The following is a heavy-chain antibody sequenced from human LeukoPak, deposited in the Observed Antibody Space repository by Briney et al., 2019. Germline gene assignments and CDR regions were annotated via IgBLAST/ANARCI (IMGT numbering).Heavy chain of an antibody. CDR1: GYTFTSCY. D-gene: IGHD3-10*01. J-gene: IGHJ6*03. CDR3: ASQYGSGSYYDYYYYMDV. V-gene: IGHV1-46*01. Sequence: GASVKVSCKASGYTFTSCYMHWVRQAPGQGLEWMGIINPSGGSTSYAQKFQGRVTMTRDMSTSTVYMALSSLRSEDTAVYYCASQYGSGSYYDYYYYMDVWGKGTTVTVSS. CDR2: INPSGGST.